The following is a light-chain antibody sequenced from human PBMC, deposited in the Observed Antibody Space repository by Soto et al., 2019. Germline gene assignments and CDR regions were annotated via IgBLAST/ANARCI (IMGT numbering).Light chain of an antibody. CDR1: TSNIGTNY. Sequence: VLTQPPSVSGTPGQRITISCSGGTSNIGTNYVYWFQHLPGTAPNLLIYRNDQRPSGVPERFSGSKSGTSASLAISGLRPDDEADYYCAGWDERLSGVFGGGT. CDR3: AGWDERLSGV. CDR2: RND. J-gene: IGLJ3*02. V-gene: IGLV1-47*01.